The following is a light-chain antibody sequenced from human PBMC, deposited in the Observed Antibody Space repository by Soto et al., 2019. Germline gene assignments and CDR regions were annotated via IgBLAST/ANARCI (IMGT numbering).Light chain of an antibody. CDR1: QTVSSY. CDR3: QQRSTSIT. CDR2: DAS. V-gene: IGKV3-11*01. J-gene: IGKJ5*01. Sequence: IVLTQSPATLSLWPGETAILSCRASQTVSSYLSWYQHKPGQAPRLLIYDASKRAPGIPARFSGSGSGTDFTLIISSLEPEDFAVYYCQQRSTSITFGQVTRLEIE.